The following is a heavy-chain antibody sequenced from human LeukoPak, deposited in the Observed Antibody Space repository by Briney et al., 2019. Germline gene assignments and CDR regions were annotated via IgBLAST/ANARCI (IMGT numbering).Heavy chain of an antibody. V-gene: IGHV3-74*01. D-gene: IGHD5-24*01. CDR3: TRDAWMASTPLDY. CDR1: GLTFSSYG. Sequence: PGGSLRLSCAASGLTFSSYGMHWVRQAPGKGLVWVSRINADESSTNYADSVKGRFTISRDNAKNTLYLQMNSLRAEDTAVYFCTRDAWMASTPLDYWGQGTLVSVPS. J-gene: IGHJ4*02. CDR2: INADESST.